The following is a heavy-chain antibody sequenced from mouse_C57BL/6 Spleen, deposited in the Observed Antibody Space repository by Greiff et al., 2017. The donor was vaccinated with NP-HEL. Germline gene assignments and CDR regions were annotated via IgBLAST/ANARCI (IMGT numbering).Heavy chain of an antibody. J-gene: IGHJ4*01. V-gene: IGHV1-81*01. CDR2: IYPRSGNT. Sequence: VQLQQSGAELARPGASVKLSCKASGYTFTSYGISWVKQRTGQGLEWIGEIYPRSGNTYYNEKFKGKATLTADKSSSTAYMELRSLTSEDSAVYFCARGAAQATLDYAMDYWGQGTSVTVSS. D-gene: IGHD3-2*02. CDR3: ARGAAQATLDYAMDY. CDR1: GYTFTSYG.